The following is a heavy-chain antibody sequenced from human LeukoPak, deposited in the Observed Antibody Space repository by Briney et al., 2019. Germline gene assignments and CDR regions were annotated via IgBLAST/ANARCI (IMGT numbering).Heavy chain of an antibody. Sequence: SETLSLTCTVSGGSISSYYWSWIRQPPGKGLEWIGYIYYSGSTNYNPSLKSRVTISVDTSKSQFSLKLSSVTAADTAVYYCARSGMGYCSSTSFYPFDYWGQGTLVTVSS. V-gene: IGHV4-59*01. D-gene: IGHD2-2*01. CDR3: ARSGMGYCSSTSFYPFDY. CDR2: IYYSGST. J-gene: IGHJ4*02. CDR1: GGSISSYY.